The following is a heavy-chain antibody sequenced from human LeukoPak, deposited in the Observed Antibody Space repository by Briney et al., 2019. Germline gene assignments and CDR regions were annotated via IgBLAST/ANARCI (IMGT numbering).Heavy chain of an antibody. CDR3: ARIGLGELSFLPEEAFDI. D-gene: IGHD3-16*02. V-gene: IGHV4-61*02. CDR1: GGSISSGSDY. J-gene: IGHJ3*02. CDR2: IYFRGST. Sequence: SETLSLTCTVSGGSISSGSDYWSWIRQPAGKGLEWIGRIYFRGSTNYNPSLKSRVTISIDTSKNQFSLNVSSVTAADTAVYYCARIGLGELSFLPEEAFDIWGQGTMVTVSS.